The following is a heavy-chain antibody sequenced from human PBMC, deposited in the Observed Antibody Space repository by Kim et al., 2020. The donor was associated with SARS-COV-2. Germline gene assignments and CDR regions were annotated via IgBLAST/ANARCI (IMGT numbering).Heavy chain of an antibody. V-gene: IGHV5-10-1*01. D-gene: IGHD2-21*02. Sequence: SFHGHVTISADKSISTAYLQWSSLKASDTAMYYCARRAYCGGDCSNHFDYWGQGTLVTVSS. J-gene: IGHJ4*02. CDR3: ARRAYCGGDCSNHFDY.